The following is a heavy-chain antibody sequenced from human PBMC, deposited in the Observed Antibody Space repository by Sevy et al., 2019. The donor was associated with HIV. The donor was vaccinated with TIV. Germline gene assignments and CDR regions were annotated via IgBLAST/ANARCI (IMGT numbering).Heavy chain of an antibody. CDR3: AKDGGPKHIVVVIGSFDY. J-gene: IGHJ4*02. CDR2: ISGSGGST. D-gene: IGHD2-21*01. CDR1: GFTFSSYA. Sequence: GGSLRLSCAASGFTFSSYAMSWVRQAPGKGLEWVSAISGSGGSTYYADSVKGRFTISRDNSKNTLYLQMNSLRAEDTAVYYCAKDGGPKHIVVVIGSFDYWGQGTLVTVSS. V-gene: IGHV3-23*01.